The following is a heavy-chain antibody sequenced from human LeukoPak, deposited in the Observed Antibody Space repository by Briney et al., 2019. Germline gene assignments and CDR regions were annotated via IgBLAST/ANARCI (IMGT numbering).Heavy chain of an antibody. CDR1: GFTVSSNY. CDR2: IYSGGST. J-gene: IGHJ4*02. V-gene: IGHV3-53*01. Sequence: GGSLRLSCAASGFTVSSNYMSWVRQAPGKGLEWVSVIYSGGSTYYADSVKGRFTISRDNSKNTLYLQMNSLRAEDTAVYYCAKDRRGFGFGGGNYFDYWGQGTLVTVSS. D-gene: IGHD3-10*01. CDR3: AKDRRGFGFGGGNYFDY.